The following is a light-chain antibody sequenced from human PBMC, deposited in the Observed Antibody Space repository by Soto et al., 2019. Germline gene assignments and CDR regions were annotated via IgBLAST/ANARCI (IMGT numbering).Light chain of an antibody. CDR1: SSDIGSYTR. CDR3: SSYTSFDTVI. J-gene: IGLJ2*01. Sequence: QSALTQPHSVSGSPGLSVTISCTGSSSDIGSYTRVSWYQQPPASAPKLLIYEVTRRASGAPDRFSGSASGNTASLTISGVQAEDEADYYCSSYTSFDTVIFGGGTQLTVL. V-gene: IGLV2-18*02. CDR2: EVT.